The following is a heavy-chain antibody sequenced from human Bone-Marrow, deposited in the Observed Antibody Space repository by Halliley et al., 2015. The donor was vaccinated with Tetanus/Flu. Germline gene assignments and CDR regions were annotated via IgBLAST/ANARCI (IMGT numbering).Heavy chain of an antibody. V-gene: IGHV3-11*03. J-gene: IGHJ4*02. Sequence: APGKGLEWIAYIRSGGDYTNYPDSVKGRFIISRDNAKNLVFLQMDSLRDEDTAVYYCASRDYWGQGTQVTVSS. CDR3: ASRDY. CDR2: IRSGGDYT.